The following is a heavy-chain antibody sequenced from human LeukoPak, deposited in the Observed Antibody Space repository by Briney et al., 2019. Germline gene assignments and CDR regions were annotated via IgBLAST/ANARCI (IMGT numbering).Heavy chain of an antibody. V-gene: IGHV1-69*13. CDR2: IIPIFGTA. D-gene: IGHD3-10*01. CDR1: GGTFSSYA. Sequence: SVKVSCKASGGTFSSYAISWVRQAPGQGLEWMGGIIPIFGTANYAQKFQGRVTITAGESTSTAYMELSSLRSEDTAVYYCARRRTFRGVGSYFDYWGQGTLVTVSS. CDR3: ARRRTFRGVGSYFDY. J-gene: IGHJ4*01.